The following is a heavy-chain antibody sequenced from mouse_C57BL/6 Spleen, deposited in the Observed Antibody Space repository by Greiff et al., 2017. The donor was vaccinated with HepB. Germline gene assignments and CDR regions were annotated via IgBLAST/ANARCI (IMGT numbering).Heavy chain of an antibody. J-gene: IGHJ4*01. CDR2: ISSGGSYT. CDR3: ARRGTEYAMDY. D-gene: IGHD3-3*01. Sequence: DVMLVESGGDLVKPGGSLKLSCAASGFTFSSYGMSWVRQTPDKRLEWVATISSGGSYTYYPDSVKGRFTISRDNAKNTLYLQMSSLKSEDTAMYYCARRGTEYAMDYWGQGTSVTVSS. V-gene: IGHV5-6*02. CDR1: GFTFSSYG.